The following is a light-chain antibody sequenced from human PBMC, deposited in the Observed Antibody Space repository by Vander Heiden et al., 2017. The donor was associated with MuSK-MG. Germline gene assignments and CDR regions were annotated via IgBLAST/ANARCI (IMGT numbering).Light chain of an antibody. CDR2: WAS. Sequence: DIVMTQSPASLAVSLGERATINCKSSQSVLYSSNNKNYLAWYQQKPGQPPKLLIYWASTRESGVPDRFSGSGSGTDFTLTISSLQAEDVAVYYCQQYDSTPGYTFGQGTKLXIK. V-gene: IGKV4-1*01. J-gene: IGKJ2*01. CDR3: QQYDSTPGYT. CDR1: QSVLYSSNNKNY.